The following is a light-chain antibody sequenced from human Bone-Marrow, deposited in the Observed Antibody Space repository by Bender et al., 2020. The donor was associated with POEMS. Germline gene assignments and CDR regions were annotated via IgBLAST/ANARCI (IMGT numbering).Light chain of an antibody. CDR3: QSWGSNTAV. J-gene: IGLJ2*01. Sequence: SYELTQPPSVSVSPGQTATITCSGDKLGYKYACWYQQKTGQSPVLVIYEDTKRPSGIPERFSGSTSGNTASLTISGTQTMDEADYYCQSWGSNTAVFGGGTKLTVL. V-gene: IGLV3-1*01. CDR2: EDT. CDR1: KLGYKY.